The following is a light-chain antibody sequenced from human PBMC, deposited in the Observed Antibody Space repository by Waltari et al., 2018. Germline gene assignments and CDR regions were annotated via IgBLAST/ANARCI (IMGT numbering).Light chain of an antibody. CDR1: ASNIGDNV. J-gene: IGLJ3*02. Sequence: QSVLTQPPSASGTPGQRVTISCSGRASNIGDNVVNWYQQFPGKAPKLVIYRDDQRPSGVPDRFSGSKTGTSDSLAISGLQSEDEADYYCATWDDSPNGHWVFGGGTKVTVL. CDR3: ATWDDSPNGHWV. V-gene: IGLV1-44*01. CDR2: RDD.